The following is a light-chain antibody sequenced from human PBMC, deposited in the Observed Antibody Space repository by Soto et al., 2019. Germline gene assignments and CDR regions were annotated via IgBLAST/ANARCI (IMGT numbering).Light chain of an antibody. Sequence: QSALTQPRSVSGSPGQSVTITCTGTISHVGDYNDISWYQQHPGKDPKLIIFDVSNRTSGVPDRFSGSKSGNPASLTISGLQSGDEADYYCYSYAATQTTLFGGGTKLTVL. J-gene: IGLJ2*01. CDR2: DVS. V-gene: IGLV2-11*01. CDR3: YSYAATQTTL. CDR1: ISHVGDYND.